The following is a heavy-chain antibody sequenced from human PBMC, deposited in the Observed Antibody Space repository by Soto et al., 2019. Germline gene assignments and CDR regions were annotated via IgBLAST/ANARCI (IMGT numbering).Heavy chain of an antibody. CDR1: GGSIDSYY. CDR2: IYYSGST. Sequence: LSLTCTVSGGSIDSYYWSWIRQPPGKGLEWIGYIYYSGSTNYNPSLKSRVTISVDTSKNQFSLQLNSVTPEDTAVYYCARGSSSSNYYYYYGMDVWGQGTTVTVSS. D-gene: IGHD6-13*01. J-gene: IGHJ6*02. CDR3: ARGSSSSNYYYYYGMDV. V-gene: IGHV4-59*12.